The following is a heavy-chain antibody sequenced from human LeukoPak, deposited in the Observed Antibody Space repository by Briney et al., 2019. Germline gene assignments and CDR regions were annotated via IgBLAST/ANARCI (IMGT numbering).Heavy chain of an antibody. V-gene: IGHV3-30*07. Sequence: QSGGSLRLSCAASGFTFSGYAMHWVRQAPGKGLEWVAVISSDGSNKYYADSVKGQFTISRDNAKNSLYLQMDSLRAEDTAVYYCARGGSYYDFDYWGQGTLVTVSS. D-gene: IGHD1-26*01. CDR1: GFTFSGYA. J-gene: IGHJ4*02. CDR3: ARGGSYYDFDY. CDR2: ISSDGSNK.